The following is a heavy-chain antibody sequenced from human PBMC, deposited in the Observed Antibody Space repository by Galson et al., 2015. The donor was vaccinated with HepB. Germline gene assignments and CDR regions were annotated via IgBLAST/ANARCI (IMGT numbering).Heavy chain of an antibody. CDR3: ATQPHGSGTRGI. CDR2: MHPGNSDI. CDR1: GYIFTTYW. D-gene: IGHD3-10*01. Sequence: QSGAEVKKPGESLKISCKGSGYIFTTYWVGWVRQPPGKGLEWMAIMHPGNSDIRYRPSFQGQVTISAEKSISTAYLQWNSLKASETAIYYCATQPHGSGTRGIWGQGTMVTVSS. J-gene: IGHJ3*02. V-gene: IGHV5-51*01.